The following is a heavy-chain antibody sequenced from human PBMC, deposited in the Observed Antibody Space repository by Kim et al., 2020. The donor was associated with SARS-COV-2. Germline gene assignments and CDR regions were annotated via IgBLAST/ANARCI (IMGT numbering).Heavy chain of an antibody. J-gene: IGHJ6*02. V-gene: IGHV3-30*04. CDR1: GFTFSSYA. Sequence: GGSLRLSCAASGFTFSSYAMHWVRQAPGKGLEWVAVISYDGSNKYYADSVKGRFTISRDNSKNTLYLQMNSLRAEDTAVYYCAREGGKVWFGELLEVSYYYYGMDVWGQGTTVTVSS. D-gene: IGHD3-10*01. CDR2: ISYDGSNK. CDR3: AREGGKVWFGELLEVSYYYYGMDV.